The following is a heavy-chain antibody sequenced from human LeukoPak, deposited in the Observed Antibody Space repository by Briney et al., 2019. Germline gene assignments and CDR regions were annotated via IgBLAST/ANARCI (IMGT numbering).Heavy chain of an antibody. CDR3: ARGRVTAIFDY. D-gene: IGHD2-21*02. CDR2: INPSGGST. J-gene: IGHJ4*02. CDR1: GYTFTSYG. Sequence: GASVKVSCKASGYTFTSYGISWVRQAPGQGLEWMGIINPSGGSTSYAQKFQGRVTMTRDMSTSTVYMELSSLRSEDTAVYYCARGRVTAIFDYWGQGTLVTVSS. V-gene: IGHV1-46*01.